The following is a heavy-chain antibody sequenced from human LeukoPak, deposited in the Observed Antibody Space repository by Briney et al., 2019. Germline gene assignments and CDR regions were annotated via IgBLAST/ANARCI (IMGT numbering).Heavy chain of an antibody. D-gene: IGHD1-1*01. CDR3: ARATPRYNFGAEHFDY. V-gene: IGHV4-59*01. J-gene: IGHJ4*02. CDR2: IYYSGST. Sequence: SETLSLTCTVSGGSINSYYWSWIRQPPGKGLEWIGYIYYSGSTNYKPSLKSRVTISVDTSKSQFSLKMRSVTAADTAVYFCARATPRYNFGAEHFDYWGQGALVTVSS. CDR1: GGSINSYY.